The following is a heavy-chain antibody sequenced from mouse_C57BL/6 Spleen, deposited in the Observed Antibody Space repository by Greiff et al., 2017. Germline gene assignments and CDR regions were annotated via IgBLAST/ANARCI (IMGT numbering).Heavy chain of an antibody. V-gene: IGHV1-64*01. J-gene: IGHJ4*01. CDR2: IHPNSGST. CDR3: ALYFGSSMDY. CDR1: GYTFTSYW. D-gene: IGHD1-1*01. Sequence: QVQLQQPGAELVKPGASVKLSCKASGYTFTSYWMHWVKQRPGQGLEWIGMIHPNSGSTNYNETFKSKATLTVDKSSSTAYMQLSSLTSEDSAVYYCALYFGSSMDYWGQGTSVTVSS.